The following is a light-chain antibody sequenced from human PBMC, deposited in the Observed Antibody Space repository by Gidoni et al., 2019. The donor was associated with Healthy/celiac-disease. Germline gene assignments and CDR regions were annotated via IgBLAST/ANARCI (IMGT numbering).Light chain of an antibody. V-gene: IGKV4-1*01. CDR3: QQYYSTPMYT. J-gene: IGKJ2*01. CDR1: QSVLYSSNNKNY. Sequence: DIVMTQSPASLAVSLGARATINCKSSQSVLYSSNNKNYLAWYQQKPGQPPKPLIYWASTRESGVPDRFSGSGSGTDFTLTISSRQAEDVAVYYCQQYYSTPMYTFGQGTKLEIK. CDR2: WAS.